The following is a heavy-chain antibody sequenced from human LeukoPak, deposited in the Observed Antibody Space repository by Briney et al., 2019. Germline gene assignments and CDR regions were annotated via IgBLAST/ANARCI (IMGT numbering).Heavy chain of an antibody. CDR3: ARDVFFRAQNWFDP. CDR1: GASISSHY. Sequence: PSETLSLTCNVSGASISSHYWNWIRQPAGKGLEWIGRIYNTGSANYNPSLKSRVTMSLDTSRNQISLKLTSVTAADTAVYYCARDVFFRAQNWFDPWGQGTLVTVSS. V-gene: IGHV4-4*07. CDR2: IYNTGSA. D-gene: IGHD2/OR15-2a*01. J-gene: IGHJ5*02.